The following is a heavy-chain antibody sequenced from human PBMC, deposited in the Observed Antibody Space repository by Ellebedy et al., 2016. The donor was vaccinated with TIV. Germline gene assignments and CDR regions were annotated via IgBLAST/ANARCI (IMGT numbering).Heavy chain of an antibody. CDR1: GFTFSSYW. Sequence: GESLKISXAASGFTFSSYWMSWVRQAPGKGLEWVSTISPSGGSTHYADSVKGRFTISRDSSRKAVYLQMNSLRADDTAVYFCAKGLYNYDSRGYFIFDNWGQGTLVTVSS. V-gene: IGHV3-23*01. J-gene: IGHJ4*02. CDR2: ISPSGGST. CDR3: AKGLYNYDSRGYFIFDN. D-gene: IGHD3-22*01.